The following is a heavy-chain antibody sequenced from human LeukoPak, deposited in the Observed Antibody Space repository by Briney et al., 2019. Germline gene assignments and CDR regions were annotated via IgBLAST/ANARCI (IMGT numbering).Heavy chain of an antibody. D-gene: IGHD6-19*01. CDR3: ARRYSSGWSPTFDY. V-gene: IGHV4-59*01. CDR1: GGSMSSYY. J-gene: IGHJ4*02. Sequence: SETLSLTCTVSGGSMSSYYWGWIRQPPGKGLEWIGYIYRSGGTNYNPSVRSRVSISLDTPKNQFSLKLSSVTAADTAVYFCARRYSSGWSPTFDYCGQGILVTVST. CDR2: IYRSGGT.